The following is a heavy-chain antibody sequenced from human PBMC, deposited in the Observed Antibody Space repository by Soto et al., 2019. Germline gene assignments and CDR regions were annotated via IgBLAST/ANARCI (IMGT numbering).Heavy chain of an antibody. Sequence: GESLKISCKGSGYSFTSYWVGWVRQMPGKGLEWMGIIYPGDSVTRYSPSFQGQVTISADKFISTAYLQWSSLKASDTAMYYCARQPHYYGSGSPFDYWGQGTLVTVSS. CDR1: GYSFTSYW. V-gene: IGHV5-51*01. CDR3: ARQPHYYGSGSPFDY. CDR2: IYPGDSVT. J-gene: IGHJ4*02. D-gene: IGHD3-10*01.